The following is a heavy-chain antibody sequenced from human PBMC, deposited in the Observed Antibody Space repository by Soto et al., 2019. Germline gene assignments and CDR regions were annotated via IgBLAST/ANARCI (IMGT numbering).Heavy chain of an antibody. CDR1: GGSISSSSYY. CDR2: IYYSGSS. J-gene: IGHJ4*02. Sequence: SETLSLTCNVSGGSISSSSYYWGWISKPPGKGLEWIGSIYYSGSSYYNPSLKSRVTISVDTSKNQFSLKLSSVTAADTAVYYCASLTVTTPQYYFDYWGQGTLVTVSS. V-gene: IGHV4-39*07. CDR3: ASLTVTTPQYYFDY. D-gene: IGHD4-17*01.